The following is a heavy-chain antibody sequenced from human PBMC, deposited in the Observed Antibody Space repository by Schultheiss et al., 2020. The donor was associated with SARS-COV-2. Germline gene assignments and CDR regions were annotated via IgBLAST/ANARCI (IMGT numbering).Heavy chain of an antibody. Sequence: SVKVSCKASGYTFTSYAMNWVRQAPGQGLEWMGGIIPIFGTANYAQKFQGRVTITADESTSTAYMELSSLRSEDTAVYYCAAETTVTTYGMDVWGQGTTVTVSS. CDR2: IIPIFGTA. D-gene: IGHD4-11*01. V-gene: IGHV1-69*13. CDR3: AAETTVTTYGMDV. CDR1: GYTFTSYA. J-gene: IGHJ6*02.